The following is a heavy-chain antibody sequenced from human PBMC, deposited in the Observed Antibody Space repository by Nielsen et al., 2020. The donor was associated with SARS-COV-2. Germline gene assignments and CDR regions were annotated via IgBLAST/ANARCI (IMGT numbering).Heavy chain of an antibody. J-gene: IGHJ6*02. CDR2: IHYGGST. V-gene: IGHV4-4*02. D-gene: IGHD4-17*01. CDR1: GGSISTSNW. Sequence: SETLSLTCAVSGGSISTSNWWSCVRQTPGKGLEWIGEIHYGGSTNYNPSLKSRVTISVDTSKDQFSLKVSSVTAADTAVYYCARGGAYSGDGSEDDYGDYGTMMFGLDVWGQGTTVIVSS. CDR3: ARGGAYSGDGSEDDYGDYGTMMFGLDV.